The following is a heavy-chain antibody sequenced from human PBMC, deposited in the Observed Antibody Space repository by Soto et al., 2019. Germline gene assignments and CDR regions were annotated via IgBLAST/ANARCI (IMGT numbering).Heavy chain of an antibody. CDR1: GFTFSSHS. V-gene: IGHV3-48*02. J-gene: IGHJ6*02. CDR3: ARDGRQGYDMDV. Sequence: EVQLVESGGGLVQPGGSLRLSCAVSGFTFSSHSMNWVRQAPGKGLEWVSYISGASKTIYYADSLKGRFTISRDNAKNSLYLQMNSLRDGDTAVYYCARDGRQGYDMDVWGQGTTVTVSS. CDR2: ISGASKTI.